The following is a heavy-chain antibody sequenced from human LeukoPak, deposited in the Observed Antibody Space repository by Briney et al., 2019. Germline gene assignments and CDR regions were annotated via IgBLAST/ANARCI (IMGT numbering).Heavy chain of an antibody. D-gene: IGHD3-16*02. CDR1: GYSFTSYW. J-gene: IGHJ5*02. CDR3: ARQGLDYDYVWGSYRSPSWFDP. Sequence: KFGASLQISCKGSGYSFTSYWIGWVRQLPGKGLEWMGIIYPGDSDTRYSPSFQGQVTISADKSISTAYLQWSSLKASDTAMYYCARQGLDYDYVWGSYRSPSWFDPWGQGTLVTVSS. CDR2: IYPGDSDT. V-gene: IGHV5-51*01.